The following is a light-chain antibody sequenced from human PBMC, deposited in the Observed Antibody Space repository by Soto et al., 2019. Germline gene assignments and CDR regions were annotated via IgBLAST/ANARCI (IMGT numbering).Light chain of an antibody. CDR2: DAS. V-gene: IGKV1-5*01. CDR3: QHYSTRSGVT. J-gene: IGKJ4*01. Sequence: ILMTQSPPTLSASVGDRVIITCRASQDISGWLAWYQQKPGKAPKLLVFDASSLEEGVPSRFSGSGSGTEFTLTVSNLQPDDFATYYCQHYSTRSGVTFGGGTKVE. CDR1: QDISGW.